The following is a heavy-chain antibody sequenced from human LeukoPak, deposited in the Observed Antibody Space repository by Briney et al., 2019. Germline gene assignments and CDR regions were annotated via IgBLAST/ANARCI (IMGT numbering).Heavy chain of an antibody. D-gene: IGHD3-10*01. J-gene: IGHJ5*02. CDR2: IYYSGST. V-gene: IGHV4-39*07. Sequence: SETLSLTCTVSGGSISSSSYYWGWIRQPPGKGLEWIGSIYYSGSTYYNPSLKSRVTISVDTSKNQFSLKLSSVTAADTAVYYCATYYASGRFDPWGQGTLVTVSS. CDR3: ATYYASGRFDP. CDR1: GGSISSSSYY.